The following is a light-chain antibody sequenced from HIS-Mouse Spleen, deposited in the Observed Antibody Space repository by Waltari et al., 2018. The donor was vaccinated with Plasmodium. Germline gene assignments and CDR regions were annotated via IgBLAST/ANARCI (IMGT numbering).Light chain of an antibody. V-gene: IGKV1-39*01. CDR1: QSIISY. CDR3: QQCYSTWT. CDR2: AAS. Sequence: DIQIPQPPSPLPASVGYRSIITCRTSQSIISYVNCYQQKPGQAPNLLIYAASSLQSGVPSMCSGSSSGKDFPLTISSLQPEDFATYYCQQCYSTWTFGQGTKVEIK. J-gene: IGKJ1*01.